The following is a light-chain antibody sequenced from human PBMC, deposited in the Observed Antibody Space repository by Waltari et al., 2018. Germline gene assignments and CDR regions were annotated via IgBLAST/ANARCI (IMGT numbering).Light chain of an antibody. CDR2: TAS. CDR3: QQLNTYPII. J-gene: IGKJ5*01. V-gene: IGKV1-9*01. CDR1: QALSIF. Sequence: DIQVTQSPSFLSASVGDRVTITCRASQALSIFLAWYQEKPGKAPKLLIYTASTLQSGVPSRFSGSGSGTEFTLTISNLQPEDSATYYCQQLNTYPIIFGQGTRLEIK.